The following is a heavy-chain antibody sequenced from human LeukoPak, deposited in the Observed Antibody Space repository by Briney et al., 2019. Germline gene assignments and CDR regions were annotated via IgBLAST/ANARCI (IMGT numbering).Heavy chain of an antibody. CDR1: GFIVTSYY. Sequence: PGGSLRVSCEASGFIVTSYYMTWVRQAPGKGLEWVSVIYSGGTTYYADSVKGRVAISRDNSKHTVFLQMNSVRAEDTAVYYCARSHSNPLFGMDLWGRGTTVTVSS. CDR3: ARSHSNPLFGMDL. CDR2: IYSGGTT. V-gene: IGHV3-66*01. D-gene: IGHD4-11*01. J-gene: IGHJ6*02.